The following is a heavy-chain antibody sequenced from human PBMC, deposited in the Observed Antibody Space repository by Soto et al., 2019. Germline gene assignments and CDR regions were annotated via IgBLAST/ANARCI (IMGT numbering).Heavy chain of an antibody. J-gene: IGHJ5*02. D-gene: IGHD3-16*01. CDR3: ATVGRPQHRLTGFDN. CDR2: IRPDGSNR. V-gene: IGHV3-33*01. CDR1: GFTFSDYA. Sequence: QVQLVESGGGVVQPGWSLRLSCVTSGFTFSDYAMHWVRQAPGKGLEWVAVIRPDGSNRYYADSVKGRFTISRDISKNTLYLQMSSLRADDTAVYFCATVGRPQHRLTGFDNWGQGTLVTVSS.